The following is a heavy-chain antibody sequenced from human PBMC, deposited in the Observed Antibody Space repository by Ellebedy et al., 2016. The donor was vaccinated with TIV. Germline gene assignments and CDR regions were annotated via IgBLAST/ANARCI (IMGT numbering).Heavy chain of an antibody. CDR2: LNPATDSP. J-gene: IGHJ4*02. CDR1: GYTFNNYY. D-gene: IGHD3-3*01. CDR3: ARGPVVLRILMYLEY. Sequence: GESLKISXKASGYTFNNYYIHWVRQAPGQGLEWMGLLNPATDSPTYAQKFQGRVTMTRDTSTSTVYMELSSLKSDDTAVYFCARGPVVLRILMYLEYWGQGTLVTVSS. V-gene: IGHV1-46*02.